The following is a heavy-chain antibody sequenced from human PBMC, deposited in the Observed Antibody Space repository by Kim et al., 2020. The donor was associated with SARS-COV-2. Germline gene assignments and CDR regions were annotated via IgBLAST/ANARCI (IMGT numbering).Heavy chain of an antibody. D-gene: IGHD5-18*01. CDR2: ISYDGSNK. Sequence: GGSLRLSCAASGFTFSSYGMHWVRQAPGKGLEWVAVISYDGSNKYYAHSVKGRFTISRDNSKNTLYLQMNSLRAEDTAVYYCATLYSYGPIDYWGQGTLVTVSS. CDR3: ATLYSYGPIDY. V-gene: IGHV3-33*05. J-gene: IGHJ4*02. CDR1: GFTFSSYG.